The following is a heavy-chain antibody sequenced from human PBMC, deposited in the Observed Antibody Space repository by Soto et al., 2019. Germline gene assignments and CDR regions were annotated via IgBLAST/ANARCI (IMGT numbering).Heavy chain of an antibody. J-gene: IGHJ3*02. D-gene: IGHD2-21*02. Sequence: SVKVSCKASGGTFSSYAISWVRQPPGQGLEWVGGIIPIFGTANYAQKFQGRVTITADESTSTAYMELSSLRSEDTAVYYCARGEVVVTAFDAFDIWGQGTMVTVSS. CDR2: IIPIFGTA. V-gene: IGHV1-69*13. CDR3: ARGEVVVTAFDAFDI. CDR1: GGTFSSYA.